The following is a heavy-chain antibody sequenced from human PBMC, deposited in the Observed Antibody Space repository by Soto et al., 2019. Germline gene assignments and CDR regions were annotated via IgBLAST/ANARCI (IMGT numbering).Heavy chain of an antibody. V-gene: IGHV3-23*01. CDR2: FSASGDST. Sequence: PGGSLRLSCAASGFTFSSYAMSWVRQAPGKGLEWVSCFSASGDSTYYADSVKGRFTISRDNSKSTLYLQMNTLRAEDTAIYYCAKVSSSWYAGFFDLWGQGTLVTVSS. J-gene: IGHJ4*02. D-gene: IGHD6-13*01. CDR3: AKVSSSWYAGFFDL. CDR1: GFTFSSYA.